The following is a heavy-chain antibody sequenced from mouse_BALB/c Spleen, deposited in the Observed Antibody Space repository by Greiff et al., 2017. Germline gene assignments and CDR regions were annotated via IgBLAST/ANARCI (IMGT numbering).Heavy chain of an antibody. Sequence: EVKLMESGPGLVKPSQSLSLTCTVTGYSITSDYAWNWIRQFPGNKLEWMGYISYSGSTSYNPSLKSRISITRDTSKNQFFLQLNSVTTEDTATYYCAREADYYGSSYPAWFAYWGQGTLVTVSA. D-gene: IGHD1-1*01. CDR2: ISYSGST. CDR3: AREADYYGSSYPAWFAY. J-gene: IGHJ3*01. CDR1: GYSITSDYA. V-gene: IGHV3-2*02.